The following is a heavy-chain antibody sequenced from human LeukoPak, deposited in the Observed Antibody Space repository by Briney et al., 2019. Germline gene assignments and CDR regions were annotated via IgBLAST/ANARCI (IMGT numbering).Heavy chain of an antibody. CDR3: ARSNPYYYEGSVTSRGYNWLDP. D-gene: IGHD3-22*01. CDR1: GDSISTSSYD. V-gene: IGHV4-39*01. CDR2: IYYSGST. J-gene: IGHJ5*02. Sequence: PSETLSLTCSVSGDSISTSSYDWGWIRQPPGKGLERIGTIYYSGSTYYNPSLTSRVTISVDTSKNQFSLKLSSVTAADTAVYYCARSNPYYYEGSVTSRGYNWLDPWGQGTLVTVSS.